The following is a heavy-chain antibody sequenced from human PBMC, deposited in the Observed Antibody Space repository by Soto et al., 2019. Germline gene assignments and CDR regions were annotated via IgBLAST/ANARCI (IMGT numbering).Heavy chain of an antibody. J-gene: IGHJ5*02. D-gene: IGHD6-19*01. CDR2: IYPGDSDT. CDR1: GYSFTSYW. CDR3: ARQEVAVAGRRYNWFDP. Sequence: GESLKISCKGSGYSFTSYWIGWVRQMPGKGLEWMGIIYPGDSDTRYSPSFQGQVTISADKSISTAYLQWSSLKASDTAMYYCARQEVAVAGRRYNWFDPWGQGTLVTVSS. V-gene: IGHV5-51*01.